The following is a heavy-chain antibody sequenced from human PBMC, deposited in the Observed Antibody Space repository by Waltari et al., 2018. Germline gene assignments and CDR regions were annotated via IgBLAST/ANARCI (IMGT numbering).Heavy chain of an antibody. D-gene: IGHD3-22*01. CDR3: ARGVGGPDYYDSSGYYW. J-gene: IGHJ4*02. CDR2: MNPNSGNT. V-gene: IGHV1-8*01. CDR1: GYTFTSYD. Sequence: QVQLVQSGAEVKKPGASVNVSCKASGYTFTSYDINWVRQATGQGLEWMGWMNPNSGNTGYAQKFQGRVTMTRNTSISTAYMELSSLRSEDTAVDYCARGVGGPDYYDSSGYYWWGQGTLVTVSS.